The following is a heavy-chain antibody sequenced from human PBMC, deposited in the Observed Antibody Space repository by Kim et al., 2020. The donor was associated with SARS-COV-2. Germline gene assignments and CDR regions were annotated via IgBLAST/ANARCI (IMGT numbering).Heavy chain of an antibody. J-gene: IGHJ6*03. CDR1: GYTFTGYY. CDR3: AVGQQLADCYHYIDV. V-gene: IGHV1-2*02. D-gene: IGHD6-13*01. Sequence: ASVKVSCKASGYTFTGYYMYWVRQAPGQGLEWMGWINPNSDGPNYAQKFHGRVTMTRDTSISTAFMVQSRLRSEDTAVYYCAVGQQLADCYHYIDVWGKG. CDR2: INPNSDGP.